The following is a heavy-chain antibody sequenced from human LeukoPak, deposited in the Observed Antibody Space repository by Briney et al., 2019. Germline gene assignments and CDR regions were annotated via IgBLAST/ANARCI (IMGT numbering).Heavy chain of an antibody. CDR2: ISYDGSNK. D-gene: IGHD3-3*01. CDR3: AKDRYDFWSGYCMDV. V-gene: IGHV3-30*18. J-gene: IGHJ6*02. CDR1: GFTFSNYG. Sequence: GGSLRLSCVASGFTFSNYGIHWVRQAPGKGLEWVAVISYDGSNKDYADSVKGRFTISRDNSKNTLYLQMNSLRAEDTAMCYCAKDRYDFWSGYCMDVWGQGTTVTVSS.